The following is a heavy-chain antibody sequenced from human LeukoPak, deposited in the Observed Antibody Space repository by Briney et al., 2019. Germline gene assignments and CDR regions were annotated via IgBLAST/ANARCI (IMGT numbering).Heavy chain of an antibody. V-gene: IGHV4-39*01. J-gene: IGHJ4*02. CDR2: IYYSGST. D-gene: IGHD2-15*01. CDR3: ARQYCTSGSCPDYFDY. Sequence: SETLSLTCTVSGGSISSSSFSWAWIRQPPGKGLEWIGTIYYSGSTYYNPSLKSRVTISVDTSQNQFSLRLSSVTAADTAVYYCARQYCTSGSCPDYFDYWGQGTLVTVSS. CDR1: GGSISSSSFS.